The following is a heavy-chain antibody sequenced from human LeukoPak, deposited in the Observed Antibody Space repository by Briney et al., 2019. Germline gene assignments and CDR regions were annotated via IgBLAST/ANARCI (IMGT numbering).Heavy chain of an antibody. CDR1: GFTFSSYA. Sequence: GGSLRLSCAASGFTFSSYAMSWVRQAPGKGLEWVSAISGSGGSTYYAASVKGRFTISRDNSKNTLYLQMNSLRAEDTAVYYCAKGAAVRDIVVVPAATHFDYWGQGTLVTVSS. CDR3: AKGAAVRDIVVVPAATHFDY. D-gene: IGHD2-2*01. J-gene: IGHJ4*02. CDR2: ISGSGGST. V-gene: IGHV3-23*01.